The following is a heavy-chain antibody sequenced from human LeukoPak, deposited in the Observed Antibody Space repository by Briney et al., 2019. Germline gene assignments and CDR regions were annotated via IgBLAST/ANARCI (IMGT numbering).Heavy chain of an antibody. J-gene: IGHJ5*02. CDR1: GFTFTSSA. Sequence: SVKVSCKASGFTFTSSAMQWVRQARGQRLEWIGWIVLGSGNTNYAQKFQERVTMTRDTSISTAYMELSRLRSDDTAVYYCARELRLGNWFDPWGQGTLVTVSS. V-gene: IGHV1-58*02. CDR2: IVLGSGNT. D-gene: IGHD3-16*01. CDR3: ARELRLGNWFDP.